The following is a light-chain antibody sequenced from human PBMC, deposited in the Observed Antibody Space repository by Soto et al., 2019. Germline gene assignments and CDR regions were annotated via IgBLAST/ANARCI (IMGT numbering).Light chain of an antibody. Sequence: EIVLTQSPATLSLSPGDRATLSCRASQRVSTYLAWYQQKPGQAPRLLIYDASNRATGIPARFSGSGSGTDYSTLIISREHQEVAVYYCQQRSNWSPWTFGQGTKVEIK. V-gene: IGKV3-11*01. CDR2: DAS. CDR1: QRVSTY. CDR3: QQRSNWSPWT. J-gene: IGKJ1*01.